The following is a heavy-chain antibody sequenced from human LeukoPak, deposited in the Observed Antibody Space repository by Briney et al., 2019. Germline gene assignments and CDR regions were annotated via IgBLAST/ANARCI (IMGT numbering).Heavy chain of an antibody. CDR1: GFTVSSNY. CDR2: IYSGGST. V-gene: IGHV3-53*01. CDR3: AREDFNSGSYLYDY. Sequence: GGSLRLSCAASGFTVSSNYMSWVRQAPGKGLEWVSVIYSGGSTHYADSVKGRFTISRDNSKNTLYLQMNSLRAEGTAVYYCAREDFNSGSYLYDYWGQGSLVTVSS. D-gene: IGHD1-26*01. J-gene: IGHJ4*02.